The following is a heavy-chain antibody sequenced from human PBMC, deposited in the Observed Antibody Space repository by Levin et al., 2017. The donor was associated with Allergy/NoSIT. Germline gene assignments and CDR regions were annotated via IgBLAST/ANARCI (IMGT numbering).Heavy chain of an antibody. CDR1: GFTFSSYG. V-gene: IGHV3-33*01. D-gene: IGHD2-21*01. J-gene: IGHJ2*01. CDR2: IWYDGSNK. CDR3: ARDATEDGVNWYFDL. Sequence: LSLTCAASGFTFSSYGMHWVRQAPGKGLEWVAVIWYDGSNKYYADSVKGRFTISRDNSKNTLYLQMNSLRAEDTAVYYCARDATEDGVNWYFDLWGRGTLVTVSS.